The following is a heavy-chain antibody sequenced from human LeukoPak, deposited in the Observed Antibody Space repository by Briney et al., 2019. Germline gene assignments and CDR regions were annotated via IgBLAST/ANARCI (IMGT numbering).Heavy chain of an antibody. CDR3: ARGSGYYYYYYMDV. D-gene: IGHD2-15*01. CDR1: GGSISSYY. V-gene: IGHV4-4*07. Sequence: PSETLSLTCTVSGGSISSYYWSWIRQPAGKGLEWIGRICTSGSTNYNPSLKSRVTMSVDTSKNQFSLKLSSVTAADTAVYYCARGSGYYYYYYMDVWGKGTTVTVSS. CDR2: ICTSGST. J-gene: IGHJ6*03.